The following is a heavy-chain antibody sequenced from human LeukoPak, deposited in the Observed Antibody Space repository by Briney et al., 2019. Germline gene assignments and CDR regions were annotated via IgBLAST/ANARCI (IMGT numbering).Heavy chain of an antibody. CDR2: FDPEDGET. V-gene: IGHV1-24*01. CDR1: GYTLTELS. CDR3: ATRWPIVVVTASEEPNWFDP. Sequence: ASVKVSCKVSGYTLTELSMHWVRQAPGKGLEWMGGFDPEDGETIYAQKFQGGVTMTEDTSTDTAYMELSSLRSEDTAVYYCATRWPIVVVTASEEPNWFDPWGQGTLVTVSS. D-gene: IGHD2-21*02. J-gene: IGHJ5*02.